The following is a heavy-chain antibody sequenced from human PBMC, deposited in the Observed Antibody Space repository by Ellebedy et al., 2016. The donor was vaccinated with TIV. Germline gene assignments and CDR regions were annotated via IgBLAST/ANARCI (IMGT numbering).Heavy chain of an antibody. V-gene: IGHV4-59*01. J-gene: IGHJ4*02. CDR3: SRVPNRWLVYFDY. CDR2: IYYSGDT. Sequence: MPSETLSLTCTVSGGSMRSYYWGWIRQPPGKGLEYIGYIYYSGDTYYSSSLKNRVTISVDASKNQFSLMVTSVTSADTAVYYCSRVPNRWLVYFDYWGQGALVTVSS. D-gene: IGHD6-19*01. CDR1: GGSMRSYY.